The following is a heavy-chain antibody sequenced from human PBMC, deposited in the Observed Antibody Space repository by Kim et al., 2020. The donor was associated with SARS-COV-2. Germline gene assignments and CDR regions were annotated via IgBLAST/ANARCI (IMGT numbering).Heavy chain of an antibody. CDR1: GSSISSYY. CDR2: IYYSGST. CDR3: ARGGSGSFSPLFDY. J-gene: IGHJ4*02. V-gene: IGHV4-59*01. D-gene: IGHD3-10*01. Sequence: SETLSLTRTVSGSSISSYYWSWIRQPPGKGLEWIAYIYYSGSTNSNPSLESRVTISVDTSKNQFSLKLSSVTAADTAVYYCARGGSGSFSPLFDYWGQGTLVTVSS.